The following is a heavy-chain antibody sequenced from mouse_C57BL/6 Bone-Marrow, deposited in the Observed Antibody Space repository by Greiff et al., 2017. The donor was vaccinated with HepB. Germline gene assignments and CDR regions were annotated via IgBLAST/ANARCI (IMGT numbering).Heavy chain of an antibody. CDR3: ARDLNDYDGY. D-gene: IGHD2-4*01. CDR1: GFTFSSYA. V-gene: IGHV5-4*01. Sequence: EVKLVESGGGLVKPGGSLKLSCAASGFTFSSYAMSWVRQTPEKRLEWVATISDGGSYTYYPDNVKGRFTISRDNAKNNLYLQMSHLKSEDTAMYYCARDLNDYDGYWGQGTTLTVSS. CDR2: ISDGGSYT. J-gene: IGHJ2*01.